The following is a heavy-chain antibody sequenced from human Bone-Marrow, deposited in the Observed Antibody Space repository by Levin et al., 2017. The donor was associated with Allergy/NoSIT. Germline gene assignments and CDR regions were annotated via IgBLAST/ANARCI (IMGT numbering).Heavy chain of an antibody. CDR3: ARVAIVILPASTAFDR. D-gene: IGHD2-2*01. CDR2: IYASGST. Sequence: GESLKISCAASGFTVSSYYMTWVRQAPGKGLQWVSVIYASGSTYNADSVKGRFTISRDNSKNTLYLQMNGLTAEDTAIYYCARVAIVILPASTAFDRWGHGTRVTVSS. J-gene: IGHJ3*01. CDR1: GFTVSSYY. V-gene: IGHV3-53*01.